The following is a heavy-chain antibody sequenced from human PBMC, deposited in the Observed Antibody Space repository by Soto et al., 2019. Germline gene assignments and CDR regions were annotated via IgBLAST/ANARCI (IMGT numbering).Heavy chain of an antibody. Sequence: QVQLVQSGAEVKKPGSSVKVACKASGGTFSSYAIRWVRQAPGQGLEWMGGIIPIFGTANYAQKFQGRVTVTADECTSTAYMELSSLSSEDTAVYYCARSPKGEYYYYYGMDVWGQGTTVTVSS. D-gene: IGHD3-16*01. CDR1: GGTFSSYA. CDR3: ARSPKGEYYYYYGMDV. CDR2: IIPIFGTA. V-gene: IGHV1-69*12. J-gene: IGHJ6*02.